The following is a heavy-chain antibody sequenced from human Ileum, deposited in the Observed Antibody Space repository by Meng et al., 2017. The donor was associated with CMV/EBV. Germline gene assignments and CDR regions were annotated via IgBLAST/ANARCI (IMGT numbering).Heavy chain of an antibody. Sequence: GESLKISCAASGFTFSSFAMSWVRQTPGKELQWVSVISAGGGVPYYADSVKGRFTISRDNSKNTLYLHMNSLRAEDTAVYYCAKESRTTGTTGGRYFDYWGQGTLVTVSS. CDR3: AKESRTTGTTGGRYFDY. J-gene: IGHJ4*02. V-gene: IGHV3-23*01. CDR2: ISAGGGVP. D-gene: IGHD1-1*01. CDR1: GFTFSSFA.